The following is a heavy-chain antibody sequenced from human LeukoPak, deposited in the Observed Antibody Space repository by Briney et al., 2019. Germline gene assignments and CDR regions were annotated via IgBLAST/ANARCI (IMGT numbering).Heavy chain of an antibody. J-gene: IGHJ4*02. D-gene: IGHD6-13*01. CDR3: ARDPQLLVRGPFDY. V-gene: IGHV1-2*02. Sequence: ASVKVSCKASGYTFTGYYMHWVRQAPGQGLEWMGWINPNSGGTNYAQKFQGRVTMTGDTSIGTAYMELSRLTSDDTAVYYCARDPQLLVRGPFDYWGQGTLVTVCS. CDR1: GYTFTGYY. CDR2: INPNSGGT.